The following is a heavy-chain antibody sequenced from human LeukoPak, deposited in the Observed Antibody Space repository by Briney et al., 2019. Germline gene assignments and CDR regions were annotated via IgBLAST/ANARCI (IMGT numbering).Heavy chain of an antibody. Sequence: ASVKVSCKASGYTFTSYYMHWVRQAPGQGREWMGIINPSGGSTSYAQKFQGRVTMTRDTSTSTVYMELSSLRSEDTAVYYCARDEGGTYYYDSSGYLWGQGTLVTVSS. D-gene: IGHD3-22*01. J-gene: IGHJ4*02. CDR1: GYTFTSYY. V-gene: IGHV1-46*01. CDR3: ARDEGGTYYYDSSGYL. CDR2: INPSGGST.